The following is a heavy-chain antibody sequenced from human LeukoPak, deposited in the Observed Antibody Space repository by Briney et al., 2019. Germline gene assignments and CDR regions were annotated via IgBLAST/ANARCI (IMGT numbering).Heavy chain of an antibody. CDR2: ISGSGGRT. CDR3: AKPIASRRAFDI. V-gene: IGHV3-23*01. J-gene: IGHJ3*02. CDR1: GFTFSSYA. Sequence: GGSLRLSCAASGFTFSSYAMSWVRQAPGKGREGVSDISGSGGRTYYADTVKGRFTISRDNSKNPLYLQMNSLRAEDTAVYYCAKPIASRRAFDIWGQGTMVTVSS. D-gene: IGHD1-26*01.